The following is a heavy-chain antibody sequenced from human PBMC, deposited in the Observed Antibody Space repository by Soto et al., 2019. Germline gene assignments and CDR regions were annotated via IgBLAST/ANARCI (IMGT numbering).Heavy chain of an antibody. J-gene: IGHJ3*01. D-gene: IGHD2-15*01. CDR1: GFSLSSSGVS. CDR3: TQSSRYSAFDF. CDR2: IYWDDDK. V-gene: IGHV2-5*02. Sequence: QITLKESGPMLVKPTQTLTLTCTFSGFSLSSSGVSVGLIRQPPGKALEWLAHIYWDDDKRYSPSLKNRIIITKDTSKNQVILTMTDMDPVDTATFYCTQSSRYSAFDFWGPGTMVAVSS.